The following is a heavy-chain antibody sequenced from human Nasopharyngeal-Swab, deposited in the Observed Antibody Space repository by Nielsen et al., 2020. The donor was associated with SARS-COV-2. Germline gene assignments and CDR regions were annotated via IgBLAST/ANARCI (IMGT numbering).Heavy chain of an antibody. CDR2: ISYSGTT. D-gene: IGHD2-21*02. J-gene: IGHJ3*02. CDR1: GASISTYY. V-gene: IGHV4-59*01. CDR3: ARSSRDWPPKRGTLDI. Sequence: SETLSLTCTVSGASISTYYWSWIRQSPGTGLKSIGCISYSGTTNYNPSLKNRVTISVDTSNNHLSLKLSSVTAADSAIYYCARSSRDWPPKRGTLDIWGQGTVVTVSS.